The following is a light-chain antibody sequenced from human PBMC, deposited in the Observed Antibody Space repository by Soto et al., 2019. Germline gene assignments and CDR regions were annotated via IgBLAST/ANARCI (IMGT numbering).Light chain of an antibody. J-gene: IGLJ1*01. CDR1: SSDVGAYNF. Sequence: QSVLTQPASVSGSPGQSITISCTGTSSDVGAYNFVSWYQHYPDKAPKVVIYDVANRPSGVSYRFSASKSGNTASLTISGLQAEDEADYYCMSFTSRNTYVFGTGTNVTVL. CDR3: MSFTSRNTYV. V-gene: IGLV2-14*03. CDR2: DVA.